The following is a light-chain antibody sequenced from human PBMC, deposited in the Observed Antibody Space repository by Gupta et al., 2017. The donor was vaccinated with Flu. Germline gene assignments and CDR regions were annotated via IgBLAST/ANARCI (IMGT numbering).Light chain of an antibody. Sequence: VKPTCTLGSGHSSDGIAWHPQQPEKGARYLMKLNSDGSHRKGDGIPGRFSGSSAGAERYLTISSQQAEDDAYYYCQTGGTDPWVFGGGTKLTVL. CDR1: SGHSSDG. CDR2: LNSDGSH. J-gene: IGLJ3*02. V-gene: IGLV4-69*01. CDR3: QTGGTDPWV.